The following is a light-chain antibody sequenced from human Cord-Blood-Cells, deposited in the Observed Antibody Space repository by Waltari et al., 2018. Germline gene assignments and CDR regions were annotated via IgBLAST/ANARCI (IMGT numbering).Light chain of an antibody. J-gene: IGLJ2*01. CDR2: QDS. CDR3: QAWDSSVV. CDR1: KLGDKY. V-gene: IGLV3-1*01. Sequence: YELTQPPSVSVSPGQTASITCSGDKLGDKYACWYQQKPGQSPVLVIYQDSKRPSGIPERFSGSNSGNTATLTISGTQAMDEADYYCQAWDSSVVFGGGTKLTVL.